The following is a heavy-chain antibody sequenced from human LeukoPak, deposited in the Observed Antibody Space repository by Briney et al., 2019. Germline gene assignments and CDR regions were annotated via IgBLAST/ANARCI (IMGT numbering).Heavy chain of an antibody. V-gene: IGHV3-21*06. J-gene: IGHJ4*02. Sequence: PGGPLRLSCAASGFTFNSYSMTWVRQAPGKGLEWVSSISSSSSYIWYADSVKGRFTISRDNAKNSLYLQMISLRAEDTAVYYCARDKVAPATGRVGYWGQGTLVTVSS. CDR3: ARDKVAPATGRVGY. CDR1: GFTFNSYS. CDR2: ISSSSSYI. D-gene: IGHD2-2*01.